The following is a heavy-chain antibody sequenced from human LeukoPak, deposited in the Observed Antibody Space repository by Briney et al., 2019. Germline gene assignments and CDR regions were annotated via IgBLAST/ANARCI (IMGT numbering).Heavy chain of an antibody. CDR3: AKNSSGGYSDY. D-gene: IGHD6-19*01. CDR1: GYTFTSSG. V-gene: IGHV1-18*01. J-gene: IGHJ4*02. Sequence: ASVKVSCKTSGYTFTSSGITWVRQAPGQGLEWMGWISTYNGYSKYAQNLQGRVTMTADTSTSTAYMELSSLRSDNTAVYYCAKNSSGGYSDYWGQGTLVAVSS. CDR2: ISTYNGYS.